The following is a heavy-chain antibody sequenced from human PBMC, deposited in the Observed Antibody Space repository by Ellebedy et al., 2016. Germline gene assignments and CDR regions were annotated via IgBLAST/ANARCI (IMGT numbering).Heavy chain of an antibody. CDR2: VYHSGKT. J-gene: IGHJ4*02. D-gene: IGHD4-17*01. Sequence: GSLRLXXTVSGVSISNFYWSWIRQPPGKGLDWIGYVYHSGKTNYNPFLKSRVTISVDTSKKKFSLKLSSVTAADTAVYYCVRGGGLGYGDYVDYWGQGILVTVSS. CDR1: GVSISNFY. V-gene: IGHV4-59*01. CDR3: VRGGGLGYGDYVDY.